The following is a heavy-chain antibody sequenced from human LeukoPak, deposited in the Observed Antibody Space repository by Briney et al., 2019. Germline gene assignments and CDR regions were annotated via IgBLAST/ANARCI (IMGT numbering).Heavy chain of an antibody. V-gene: IGHV3-7*01. J-gene: IGHJ4*02. D-gene: IGHD2-2*01. CDR1: GFSFSSYW. Sequence: GGSLRLSCAASGFSFSSYWMSWVRQAPGKWLEWVANIKQDGSQKYYVDSVQGRFTIPRDNAKTSLYLPMNSLRAEDTAVYYRARDSQLLGFDYWGQGPLVTVSS. CDR2: IKQDGSQK. CDR3: ARDSQLLGFDY.